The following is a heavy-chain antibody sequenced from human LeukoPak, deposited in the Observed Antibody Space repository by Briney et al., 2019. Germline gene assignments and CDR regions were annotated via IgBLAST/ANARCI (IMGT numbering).Heavy chain of an antibody. D-gene: IGHD4-17*01. Sequence: GGSLRLSCAASGFTLRSDWMSWVRQAPGKGLEWVANIKQDGSHKNYADSVKGRFTISRDNAKNSLYLQMNSLRAEDTAVYYCARDQYGDSTQYYFDYWGQGTLVTVSS. CDR1: GFTLRSDW. CDR2: IKQDGSHK. V-gene: IGHV3-7*03. CDR3: ARDQYGDSTQYYFDY. J-gene: IGHJ4*02.